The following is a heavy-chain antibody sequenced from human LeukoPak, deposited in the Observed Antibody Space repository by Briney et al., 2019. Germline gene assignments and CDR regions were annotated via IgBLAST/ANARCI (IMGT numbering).Heavy chain of an antibody. CDR1: GFTFSSYW. CDR3: ARLGSGWADAFDI. CDR2: IKQDGSEK. V-gene: IGHV3-7*01. Sequence: GGSLRLSCVASGFTFSSYWMSWVRQAPGKGLEWVANIKQDGSEKYYVDSVKSRFTISRDNAKNSLYLQMNSLRAEDTAVYYCARLGSGWADAFDIWGQGTMVTVSS. D-gene: IGHD6-19*01. J-gene: IGHJ3*02.